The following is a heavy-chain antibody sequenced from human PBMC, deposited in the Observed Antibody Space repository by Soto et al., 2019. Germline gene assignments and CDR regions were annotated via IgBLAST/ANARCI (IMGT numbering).Heavy chain of an antibody. CDR2: IDSDGSST. CDR3: ARGRPYGMDV. V-gene: IGHV3-74*01. CDR1: GFTFGSYW. Sequence: EVQLVESGGGLVQPGGSLRVSCAASGFTFGSYWMNWVRHAPGKGLVWVSRIDSDGSSTTYADSVKGRFTTARDNAKNTLYLQMSSLGVEDTAVYYCARGRPYGMDVWGQGTTVTVSS. J-gene: IGHJ6*02.